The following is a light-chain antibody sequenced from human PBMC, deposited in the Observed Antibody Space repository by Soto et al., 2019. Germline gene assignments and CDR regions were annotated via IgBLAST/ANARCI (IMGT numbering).Light chain of an antibody. CDR2: DAS. J-gene: IGKJ4*01. V-gene: IGKV3-11*01. CDR1: QSVSNS. Sequence: EIVLTQSPATLSLSPGERATLSCRASQSVSNSLAWYQQKPGQAPRLLIYDASNRATGIPVRFSGSGSGTDFTLTISSLEPEDFAVYYCQQRSNWLTFGGGNKVELK. CDR3: QQRSNWLT.